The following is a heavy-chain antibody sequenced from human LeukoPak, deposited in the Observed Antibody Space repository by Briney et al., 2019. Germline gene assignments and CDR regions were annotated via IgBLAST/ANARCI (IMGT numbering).Heavy chain of an antibody. Sequence: GGSLKLSCAASGFTFSGSAMHWVRQASGKGLERVGCIRTKANSYATAYAASVQGRFTISRDDSKNTADLQMNSLKTEDTAVYYCTRAYYDSSGYYPDYWGQGTLVTVSS. D-gene: IGHD3-22*01. J-gene: IGHJ4*02. CDR2: IRTKANSYAT. CDR3: TRAYYDSSGYYPDY. CDR1: GFTFSGSA. V-gene: IGHV3-73*01.